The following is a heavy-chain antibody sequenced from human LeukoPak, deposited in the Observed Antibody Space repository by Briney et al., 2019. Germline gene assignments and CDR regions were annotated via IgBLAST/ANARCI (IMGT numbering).Heavy chain of an antibody. CDR1: GGSIRSTNYY. D-gene: IGHD6-13*01. CDR3: AGEGTAAGTAYFDN. J-gene: IGHJ4*02. V-gene: IGHV4-39*06. Sequence: SETLSLTCAVSGGSIRSTNYYWAWIRQPPGKGLEWIGSIYYSGSTYYNPSLKSRVTMSVDTSKNQFALKLNSVTAADTAVYYCAGEGTAAGTAYFDNWGQGTLVTVSS. CDR2: IYYSGST.